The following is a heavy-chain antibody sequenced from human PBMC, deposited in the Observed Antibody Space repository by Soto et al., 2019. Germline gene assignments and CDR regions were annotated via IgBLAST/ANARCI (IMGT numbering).Heavy chain of an antibody. CDR3: ARDLSH. Sequence: GGSLRLSCAVSGFPFSTYAMHWVRQAPGKGLEWISYINSDSTTTFHADSVKGRFTVSRDNAKNSLYLQMSSLRHEDTAVYYSARDLSHWGQGTLVTSPQ. CDR2: INSDSTTT. V-gene: IGHV3-48*02. CDR1: GFPFSTYA. J-gene: IGHJ4*02.